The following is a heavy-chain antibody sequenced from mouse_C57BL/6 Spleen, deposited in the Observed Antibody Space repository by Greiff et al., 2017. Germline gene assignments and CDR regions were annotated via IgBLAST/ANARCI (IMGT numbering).Heavy chain of an antibody. J-gene: IGHJ3*01. V-gene: IGHV5-17*01. CDR1: GFTFSDYG. D-gene: IGHD3-2*02. CDR3: ASGAAHGGFAY. Sequence: EVQGVESGGGLVKPGGSLKLSCAASGFTFSDYGMHWVRQAPEKGLEWVAYISSGSSTIYYADTVKGRFTIARDNAKNTLFLQMTSLRSEDTAMYYCASGAAHGGFAYWGQGTLVTVSA. CDR2: ISSGSSTI.